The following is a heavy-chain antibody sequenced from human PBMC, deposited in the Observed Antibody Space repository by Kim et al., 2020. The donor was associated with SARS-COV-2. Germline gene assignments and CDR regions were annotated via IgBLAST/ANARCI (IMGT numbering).Heavy chain of an antibody. CDR1: GGTFSSYA. D-gene: IGHD5-18*01. V-gene: IGHV1-69*04. CDR2: IIPILGIA. CDR3: ARAGSPPPLEDTAMVNSP. Sequence: SSVKVSCKASGGTFSSYAISWVRQAPGQGLEWMGRIIPILGIANYAQKFQGRVTITADKSTSTAYMELSSLRSEDTAVYYCARAGSPPPLEDTAMVNSPWGQGTLVTVSS. J-gene: IGHJ5*02.